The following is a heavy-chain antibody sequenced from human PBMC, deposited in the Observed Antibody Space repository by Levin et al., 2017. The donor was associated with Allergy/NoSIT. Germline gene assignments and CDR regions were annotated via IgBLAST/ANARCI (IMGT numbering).Heavy chain of an antibody. CDR3: ASYYGDYVGWFDP. J-gene: IGHJ5*02. D-gene: IGHD4-17*01. CDR2: IKQDGSEK. V-gene: IGHV3-7*01. CDR1: GFTFSSYW. Sequence: GGSLRLSCAASGFTFSSYWMSWVRQAPGKGLEWVANIKQDGSEKYYVDSVKGRFTISRDNAKNSLYLQMNSLRAEDTAVYYCASYYGDYVGWFDPWGQGTLVTVSS.